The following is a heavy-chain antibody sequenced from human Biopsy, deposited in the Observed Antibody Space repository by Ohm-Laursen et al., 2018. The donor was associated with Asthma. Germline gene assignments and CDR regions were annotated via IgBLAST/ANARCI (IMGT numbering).Heavy chain of an antibody. J-gene: IGHJ6*02. CDR1: GAYIGTPDYH. CDR3: ARVVSYGDIYFGIDV. D-gene: IGHD4-17*01. V-gene: IGHV4-30-4*01. CDR2: VFYSGTT. Sequence: PSQTLSLTCTVSGAYIGTPDYHWSWIRQSPGKGLEWIGFVFYSGTTHYSRSLERRVSISIDTATNEFSMKLWPVTPADTAVYFCARVVSYGDIYFGIDVWGPGNTVVVS.